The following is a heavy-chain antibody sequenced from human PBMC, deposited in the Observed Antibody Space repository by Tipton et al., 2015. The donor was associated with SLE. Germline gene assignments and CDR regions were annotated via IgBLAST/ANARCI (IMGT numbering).Heavy chain of an antibody. CDR2: ISSTGFT. V-gene: IGHV4-4*07. D-gene: IGHD4-17*01. CDR3: ARDVGSNYGYWFDP. CDR1: GDSINSYY. Sequence: LRLSCTVSGDSINSYYWSWIRQPAGKGLEWIGRISSTGFTAYNPSLKSRVTISVDTSKNQLSLRLSSVTAADTAVFYCARDVGSNYGYWFDPWGQGTLVTVSS. J-gene: IGHJ5*02.